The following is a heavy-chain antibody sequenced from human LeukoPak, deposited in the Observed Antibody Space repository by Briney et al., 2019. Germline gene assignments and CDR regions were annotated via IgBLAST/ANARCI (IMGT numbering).Heavy chain of an antibody. V-gene: IGHV1-69*05. CDR3: AKGLWAFDY. CDR1: GGTFSSYA. J-gene: IGHJ4*02. Sequence: ASVKVSCKAPGGTFSSYAISWVRQAPGQGLEWMGGIIPIFGTVNYAQKFQGRVTITTDESTSTAYMELSSLRSEDTAVYYCAKGLWAFDYWGQGTLVTVSS. CDR2: IIPIFGTV. D-gene: IGHD3-10*01.